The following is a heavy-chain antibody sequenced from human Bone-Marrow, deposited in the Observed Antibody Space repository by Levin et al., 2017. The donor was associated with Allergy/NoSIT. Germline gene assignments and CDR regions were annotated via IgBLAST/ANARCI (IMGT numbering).Heavy chain of an antibody. CDR3: AKDSSGWYNLANY. V-gene: IGHV3-23*01. D-gene: IGHD6-19*01. Sequence: PGESLKISCAASGFTFSSYAMSWVRQAPGKGLEWVSAISGSGGSTYYADSVKGRFTISRDNSKNTLYLQMNSLRAEDTAVYYCAKDSSGWYNLANYWGQGTLVTVSS. CDR2: ISGSGGST. CDR1: GFTFSSYA. J-gene: IGHJ4*02.